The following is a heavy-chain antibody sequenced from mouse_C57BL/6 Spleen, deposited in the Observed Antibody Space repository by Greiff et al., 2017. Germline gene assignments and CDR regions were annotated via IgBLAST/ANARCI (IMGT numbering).Heavy chain of an antibody. CDR2: ISSGGSYT. J-gene: IGHJ2*01. CDR1: GFTFSSYG. V-gene: IGHV5-6*01. D-gene: IGHD1-1*01. CDR3: AGISTVVFDY. Sequence: VQLKESGGDLVKPGGSLKLSCAASGFTFSSYGMPWVRQTPDQRLAWVATISSGGSYTYYPHSFKGRFTISRDNAKNTLYLQMSSLKSEDTAMYYCAGISTVVFDYWGQGTTLTVSS.